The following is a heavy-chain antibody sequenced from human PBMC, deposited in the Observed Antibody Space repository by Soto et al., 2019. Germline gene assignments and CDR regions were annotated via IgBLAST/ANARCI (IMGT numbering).Heavy chain of an antibody. Sequence: PGESLKISCKGSGYSFTSYWISWVRQMPGKGLEWMGRIDPSDSYTNYSPSFQGHVTISADKSISTAYLQWSSLKASDTAMYYCARHVETVAGTENWFDPWGQGTLVTVSS. V-gene: IGHV5-10-1*01. J-gene: IGHJ5*02. D-gene: IGHD6-19*01. CDR2: IDPSDSYT. CDR3: ARHVETVAGTENWFDP. CDR1: GYSFTSYW.